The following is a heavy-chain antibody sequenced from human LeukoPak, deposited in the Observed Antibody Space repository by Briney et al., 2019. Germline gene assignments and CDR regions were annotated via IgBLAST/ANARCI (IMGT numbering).Heavy chain of an antibody. J-gene: IGHJ6*03. Sequence: PGGSLRLSCAASGFTFSSYGMSWVRQAPGKGLEWVANIKQDGSEKYYVDSVKGRFTISRDNAKNSLYLQMNSLRAEDTALYYCAKGGASAYYYYMDVWGKGTTVTISS. CDR2: IKQDGSEK. CDR1: GFTFSSYG. D-gene: IGHD4/OR15-4a*01. V-gene: IGHV3-7*03. CDR3: AKGGASAYYYYMDV.